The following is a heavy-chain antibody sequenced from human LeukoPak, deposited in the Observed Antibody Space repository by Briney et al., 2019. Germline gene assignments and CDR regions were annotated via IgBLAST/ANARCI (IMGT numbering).Heavy chain of an antibody. Sequence: GGSLRLSCVGSGFTLSDYYTSWIRQAPGKGLEWVAVLGNSDNNIFYSDSVKGRFTISRDNAKNSVNSLRAEDTAVYFCAREQWHRFDNWGQGALVTVSA. CDR3: AREQWHRFDN. V-gene: IGHV3-11*01. CDR2: LGNSDNNI. CDR1: GFTLSDYY. D-gene: IGHD6-19*01. J-gene: IGHJ4*02.